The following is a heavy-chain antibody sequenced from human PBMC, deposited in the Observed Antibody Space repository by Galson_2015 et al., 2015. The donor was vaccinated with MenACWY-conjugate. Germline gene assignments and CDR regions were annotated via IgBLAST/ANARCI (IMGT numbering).Heavy chain of an antibody. CDR1: GGSISNYY. J-gene: IGHJ4*02. CDR2: IYYSGNT. CDR3: ARLPRGIGLILEGS. Sequence: SETLSLTCTVSGGSISNYYWSWIRQPPGKGLEWIGYIYYSGNTNYNPSLKSRVTISVDTSKVQFSLTLSSVSAADTAVYFCARLPRGIGLILEGSWGQGILVTVSS. V-gene: IGHV4-59*08. D-gene: IGHD2/OR15-2a*01.